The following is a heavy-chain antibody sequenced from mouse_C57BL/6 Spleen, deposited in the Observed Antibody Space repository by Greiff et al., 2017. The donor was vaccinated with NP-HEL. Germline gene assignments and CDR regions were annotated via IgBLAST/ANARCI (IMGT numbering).Heavy chain of an antibody. CDR2: ISNLAYSI. D-gene: IGHD3-2*02. CDR3: ARPLDSSEAFYYAMDY. CDR1: GFTFSDYG. Sequence: EVKLVESGGGLVQPGGSLKLSCAASGFTFSDYGMAWVRQAPRKGPEWVAFISNLAYSIYYADTVTGRFTISRENAKNTLYLEMSSLRSEDTAMYYGARPLDSSEAFYYAMDYWGQGTSVTVSS. J-gene: IGHJ4*01. V-gene: IGHV5-15*01.